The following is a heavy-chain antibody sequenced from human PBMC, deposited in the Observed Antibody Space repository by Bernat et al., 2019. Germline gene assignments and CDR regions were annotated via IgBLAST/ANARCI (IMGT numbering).Heavy chain of an antibody. D-gene: IGHD5-12*01. V-gene: IGHV4-30-4*01. Sequence: QVQLQESGPGLVKPSQTLSLTCTVSGGSISSGDYYWSWIRQPPGKGLECIGYIYYSGSTYYNPSLKSRVTISVDTSKNQFSLRLSSVTAADTAVYYCARHERGYSGYDTFDYWGQGTLVTVSS. J-gene: IGHJ4*02. CDR2: IYYSGST. CDR3: ARHERGYSGYDTFDY. CDR1: GGSISSGDYY.